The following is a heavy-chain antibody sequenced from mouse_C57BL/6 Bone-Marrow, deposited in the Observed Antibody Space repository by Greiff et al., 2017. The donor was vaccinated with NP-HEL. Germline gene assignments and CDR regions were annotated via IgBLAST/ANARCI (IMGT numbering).Heavy chain of an antibody. J-gene: IGHJ4*01. D-gene: IGHD1-1*01. CDR2: IDPETGGT. V-gene: IGHV1-15*01. CDR1: GYTFTDYE. Sequence: QVQLQQSGAELVRPGASVTLSCKASGYTFTDYEMHWVKQTPVHGLEWIGAIDPETGGTAYNQKFKGKAILTADNSSSTAYMELRSLTSEDSAVYYCTFITTVVSRMDYWGQGTSVTVSS. CDR3: TFITTVVSRMDY.